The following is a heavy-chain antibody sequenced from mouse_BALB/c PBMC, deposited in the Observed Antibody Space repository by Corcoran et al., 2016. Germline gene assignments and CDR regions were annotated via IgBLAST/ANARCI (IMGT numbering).Heavy chain of an antibody. CDR3: ARRGGWEADFDY. V-gene: IGHV8-12*01. CDR2: IYWDDDK. CDR1: GFTLSTSGMV. Sequence: QVTLKESGPGILQPSQTLSLTCSFSGFTLSTSGMVVSWIRQPSGKGLEWLAHIYWDDDKRDNPSLKSRLTISKDTSRNQVFLKITSVDTADTATYYCARRGGWEADFDYWGQGTTLTVSS. D-gene: IGHD3-3*01. J-gene: IGHJ2*01.